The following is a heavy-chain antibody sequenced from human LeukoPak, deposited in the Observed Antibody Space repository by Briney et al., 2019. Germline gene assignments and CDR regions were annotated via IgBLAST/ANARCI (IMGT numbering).Heavy chain of an antibody. J-gene: IGHJ6*03. CDR2: IYSSGST. Sequence: SETLSLTCTVSGGPISSYHWSWIRQPPGKGLESIGYIYSSGSTHYNPSLKSRVTISVDTSKNQFSLKLSSVTAADTAVYYCASRYSSSWYRDYYYYMDVWGKGTTVTVSS. CDR1: GGPISSYH. V-gene: IGHV4-4*08. D-gene: IGHD6-13*01. CDR3: ASRYSSSWYRDYYYYMDV.